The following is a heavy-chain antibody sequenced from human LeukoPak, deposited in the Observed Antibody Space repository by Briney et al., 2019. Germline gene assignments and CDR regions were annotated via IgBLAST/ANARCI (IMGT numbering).Heavy chain of an antibody. CDR3: AKMTTVPRFDY. V-gene: IGHV4-59*08. D-gene: IGHD4-17*01. CDR2: IYYSGTT. Sequence: SETLSLTCTVSCGSVNSYYWSWIRQPPGKGLEWIGYIYYSGTTNYNPSLKSRVTISVDSSKNQFSLKLSSVTAADTAVYYCAKMTTVPRFDYWGQGTLVTVSS. CDR1: CGSVNSYY. J-gene: IGHJ4*02.